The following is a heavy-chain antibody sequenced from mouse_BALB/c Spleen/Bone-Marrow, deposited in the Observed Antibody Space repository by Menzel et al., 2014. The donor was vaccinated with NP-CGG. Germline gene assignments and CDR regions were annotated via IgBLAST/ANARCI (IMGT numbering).Heavy chain of an antibody. CDR3: ARLPSYYRYEDAY. D-gene: IGHD2-14*01. V-gene: IGHV5-12-1*01. Sequence: EVHLVESGGGLVKPGGSLKLSCAASGFAFSSYDMSWVRQTPEKRLEWVAYISSGGGSTYYQDTVKGRFTISRDNAKNTLYLQMSSLKSEDTAMYYCARLPSYYRYEDAYWGQGTLVTVSA. CDR2: ISSGGGST. J-gene: IGHJ3*01. CDR1: GFAFSSYD.